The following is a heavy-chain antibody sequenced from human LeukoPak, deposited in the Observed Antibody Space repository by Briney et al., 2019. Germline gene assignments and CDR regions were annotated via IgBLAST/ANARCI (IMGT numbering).Heavy chain of an antibody. Sequence: GGSPRLSCAASGFTFSSYGMHWVRQAPGKGLEWVAVISYDGSNKYYADSVKGRFTISRDSSKNTLYLQMNSLRAEDTAVYYCAKEATVTDWYFDLWGRGTLVTVSS. V-gene: IGHV3-30*18. J-gene: IGHJ2*01. D-gene: IGHD4-17*01. CDR3: AKEATVTDWYFDL. CDR2: ISYDGSNK. CDR1: GFTFSSYG.